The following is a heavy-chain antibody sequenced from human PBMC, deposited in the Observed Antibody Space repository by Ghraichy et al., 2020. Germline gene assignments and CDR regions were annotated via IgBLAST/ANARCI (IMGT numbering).Heavy chain of an antibody. CDR1: GGSISSFY. V-gene: IGHV4-59*01. Sequence: SETLSLTCTVSGGSISSFYWSWIRQPPGKGLEWIGYIFYSGNTKYNPSLKSRVNMSVDTSNHRFTLRLTSVTAADTAIYFWARRNYETTGYFFDPWGHGILVTVSS. D-gene: IGHD3-9*01. J-gene: IGHJ5*02. CDR3: ARRNYETTGYFFDP. CDR2: IFYSGNT.